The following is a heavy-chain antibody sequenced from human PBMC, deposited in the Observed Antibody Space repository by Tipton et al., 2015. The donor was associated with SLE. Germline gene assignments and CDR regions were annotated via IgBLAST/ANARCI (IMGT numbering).Heavy chain of an antibody. D-gene: IGHD3-22*01. Sequence: TLSLTCTVSGGSISSGSYYWSWIRQPPGKGLEWIGYIYYSGSTNYNPSLKSRVTISVDTSKNQFSLKLSSVTAADTAVYYCARDSSGGYNWFDPWGQGTLVTVSS. CDR3: ARDSSGGYNWFDP. CDR1: GGSISSGSYY. CDR2: IYYSGST. V-gene: IGHV4-61*01. J-gene: IGHJ5*02.